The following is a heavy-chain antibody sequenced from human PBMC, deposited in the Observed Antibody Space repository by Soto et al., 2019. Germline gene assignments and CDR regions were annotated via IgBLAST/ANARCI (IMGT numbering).Heavy chain of an antibody. D-gene: IGHD6-13*01. CDR2: GST. J-gene: IGHJ6*02. CDR3: ARDRPSIAEAGNYGMDV. V-gene: IGHV4-31*02. Sequence: GSTYYNPSLKSRVTISVDTSKNQFSLKLSSVTAADTAVYYCARDRPSIAEAGNYGMDVWGQGTTVTVSS.